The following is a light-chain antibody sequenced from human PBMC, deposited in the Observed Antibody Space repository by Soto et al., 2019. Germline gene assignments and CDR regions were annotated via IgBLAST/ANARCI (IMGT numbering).Light chain of an antibody. V-gene: IGKV1-5*01. CDR2: DVS. CDR1: QTVSSW. Sequence: DIQMTQSPSTLSASVGDRVTITCRASQTVSSWLAWYQQKPRKAPKLLIYDVSSLESGVPSRFSGSGSGTEFTLTISSLQPDDFATYYCQQYYSYSRTFGQGTKVDIK. J-gene: IGKJ1*01. CDR3: QQYYSYSRT.